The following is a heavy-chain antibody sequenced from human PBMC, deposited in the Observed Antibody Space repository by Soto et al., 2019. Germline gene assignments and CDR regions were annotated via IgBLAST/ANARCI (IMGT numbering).Heavy chain of an antibody. CDR1: GFSISSYW. CDR3: ARIVELECFNV. J-gene: IGHJ4*02. D-gene: IGHD2-15*01. V-gene: IGHV3-7*02. CDR2: IKEDGSKK. Sequence: PGGALRLSCVASGFSISSYWMSWVRQAPGKGLEWVTNIKEDGSKKYYLASVKGRFTSPRDNAKNSLYLQMNSLRVDDTAVYYWARIVELECFNVWGQGPLVTVSS.